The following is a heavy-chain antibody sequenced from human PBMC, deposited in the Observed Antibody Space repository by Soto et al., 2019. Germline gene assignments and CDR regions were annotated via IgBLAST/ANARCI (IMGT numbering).Heavy chain of an antibody. D-gene: IGHD6-19*01. Sequence: QVQLVQSGAEVKQPGSSVKVSCKASGGTFSSYAISWVRQAPGQGLEWMGGIIPIFGTANYAQKFQGRVTITADESTSTAYMELSSLRSEDTAVYYCAREKVPYSSGWYFAFDIWGQGTMVTVSS. CDR3: AREKVPYSSGWYFAFDI. J-gene: IGHJ3*02. CDR2: IIPIFGTA. CDR1: GGTFSSYA. V-gene: IGHV1-69*01.